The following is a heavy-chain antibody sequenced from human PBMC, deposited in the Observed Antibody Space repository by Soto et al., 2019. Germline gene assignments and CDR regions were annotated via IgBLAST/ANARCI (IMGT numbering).Heavy chain of an antibody. CDR2: IYTDGTT. V-gene: IGHV3-66*01. CDR1: GITVSSNH. Sequence: EVQLVESGGGLVQPGGSLRLSCAVSGITVSSNHMTWVRQAPGKGLEWVSEIYTDGTTYYADSVKGRFSISRDNSKNTLYLQMNSLRAEDTAVYYCARDAAVTGTGLDYWGQGILVTVSS. J-gene: IGHJ4*02. D-gene: IGHD6-19*01. CDR3: ARDAAVTGTGLDY.